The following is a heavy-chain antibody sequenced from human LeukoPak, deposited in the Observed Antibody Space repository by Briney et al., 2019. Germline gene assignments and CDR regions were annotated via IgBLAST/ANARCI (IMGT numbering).Heavy chain of an antibody. CDR1: GYTFTRYG. Sequence: ASVKVSCKASGYTFTRYGFSWVRQAPGQGLEWMGWISAFNGNTNYAQNLQGRVTMTTDTSTTTAYMELRGLRSDDTAVYYCARAMAVAGEPDYWGQGTLVTVSS. D-gene: IGHD6-19*01. CDR3: ARAMAVAGEPDY. CDR2: ISAFNGNT. V-gene: IGHV1-18*01. J-gene: IGHJ4*02.